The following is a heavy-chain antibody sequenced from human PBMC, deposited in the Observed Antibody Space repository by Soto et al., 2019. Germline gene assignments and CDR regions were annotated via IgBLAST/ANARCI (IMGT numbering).Heavy chain of an antibody. CDR1: GYSFTSYG. D-gene: IGHD3-22*01. J-gene: IGHJ4*02. CDR3: ARHRCNYDDDTVYYYFDY. V-gene: IGHV1-18*04. CDR2: ISGHNGNT. Sequence: QVQLVQSGAEVKKPGASVKVSCKASGYSFTSYGISWVRQAPGQGPEWMGWISGHNGNTNHPQSLQGRVTMTTDTTRNTAYMELRSLRSDDTAVYYCARHRCNYDDDTVYYYFDYWGQGTLVTVSS.